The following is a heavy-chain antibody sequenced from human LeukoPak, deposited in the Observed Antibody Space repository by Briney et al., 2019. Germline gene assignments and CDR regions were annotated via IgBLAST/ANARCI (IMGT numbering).Heavy chain of an antibody. J-gene: IGHJ4*02. CDR3: AKDIVIMVRGFDY. CDR2: ISGSGGST. D-gene: IGHD3-10*01. CDR1: GFTLSSYA. Sequence: PGGSLRLSCAASGFTLSSYAMSWVRQAPGKGLEWVSAISGSGGSTYYADSVKGRFAISRDNSKNTLYLQMNSLRAEDTAVYYCAKDIVIMVRGFDYWGQGTLVTVSS. V-gene: IGHV3-23*01.